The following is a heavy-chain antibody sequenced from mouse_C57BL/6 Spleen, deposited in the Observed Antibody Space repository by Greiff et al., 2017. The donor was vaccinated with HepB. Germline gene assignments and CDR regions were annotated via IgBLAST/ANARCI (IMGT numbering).Heavy chain of an antibody. CDR1: GYTFTSYW. CDR2: IDPSDSET. J-gene: IGHJ3*01. D-gene: IGHD1-1*01. V-gene: IGHV1-52*01. CDR3: ARWGYYGSSSWFAY. Sequence: VKLQQPGAELVRPGSSVKLSCKASGYTFTSYWMHWVKQRPIQGLEWIGNIDPSDSETHYNQKFKDKATLTVDKSSSTAYMQLSSLTSEDSAVYYCARWGYYGSSSWFAYWGQGTLVTVSA.